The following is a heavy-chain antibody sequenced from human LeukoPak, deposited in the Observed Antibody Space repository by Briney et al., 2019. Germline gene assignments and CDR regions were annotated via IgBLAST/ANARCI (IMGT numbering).Heavy chain of an antibody. Sequence: GASVKVSCKASGYTFTTYGISWVRQAPGQGLEWMGGIIPIFGTANYAQKFQGRVTITADESTSTAYMELSSLRSEDTAVYYCARSAARGSHPTAYYMDVWGKGTTVTVSS. D-gene: IGHD1-26*01. CDR3: ARSAARGSHPTAYYMDV. J-gene: IGHJ6*03. V-gene: IGHV1-69*13. CDR2: IIPIFGTA. CDR1: GYTFTTYG.